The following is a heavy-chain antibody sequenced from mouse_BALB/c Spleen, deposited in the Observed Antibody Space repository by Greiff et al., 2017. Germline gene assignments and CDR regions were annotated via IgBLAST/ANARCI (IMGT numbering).Heavy chain of an antibody. CDR3: ARVYYRYDCYAMDY. V-gene: IGHV5-9-4*01. J-gene: IGHJ4*01. Sequence: EVQGVESGGGLVKPGGSLKLSCAASGFTFSSYAMSWVRQSPEKRLEWVAEISSGGSYTYYPDTVTGRFTISRDNAKNTLYLEMSSLRSEDTAMYYCARVYYRYDCYAMDYWGQGTSVTVSS. CDR1: GFTFSSYA. D-gene: IGHD2-14*01. CDR2: ISSGGSYT.